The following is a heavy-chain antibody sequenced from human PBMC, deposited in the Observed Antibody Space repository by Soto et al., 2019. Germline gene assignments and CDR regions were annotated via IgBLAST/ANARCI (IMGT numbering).Heavy chain of an antibody. Sequence: EVQLLESGGGLVQSGGSLRLSCAASGFTFSNYAMTWVRQAPGKGLEWVSTVTGSSDNTNYADSVKGRFTISRDNSGNTLDPQTSSLRAEDTAVYYGARDSAGYYFIDVWGKGTTVTVSS. J-gene: IGHJ6*03. CDR1: GFTFSNYA. D-gene: IGHD2-21*01. CDR3: ARDSAGYYFIDV. CDR2: VTGSSDNT. V-gene: IGHV3-23*01.